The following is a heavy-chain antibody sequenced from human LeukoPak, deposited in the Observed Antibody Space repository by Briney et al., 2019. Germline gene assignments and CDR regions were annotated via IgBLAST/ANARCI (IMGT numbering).Heavy chain of an antibody. CDR1: GYTFTGYY. V-gene: IGHV1-2*02. CDR2: INPNSGGT. CDR3: AVEDIVVVVAASTTAPFDY. J-gene: IGHJ4*02. Sequence: ASVKVSCKASGYTFTGYYMHWVRQAPGQGLEWTGWINPNSGGTNYAQKFQGRVTMTRDTSISTAYMELSRLRSDDTAVYYCAVEDIVVVVAASTTAPFDYWGQGTLVTVSS. D-gene: IGHD2-15*01.